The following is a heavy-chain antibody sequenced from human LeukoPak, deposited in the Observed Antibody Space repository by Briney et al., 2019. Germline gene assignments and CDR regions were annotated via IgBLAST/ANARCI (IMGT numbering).Heavy chain of an antibody. J-gene: IGHJ6*02. CDR2: INHSGST. Sequence: SETLSLTCAVYGGSFSGYYWSWIRQPPGKGLEWIGEINHSGSTNYNPSLKSRVTISVDTSKNQFSLKLSSVTAADTAVYYCARRGSWTYYYAMDVWGQGTTVTVSS. V-gene: IGHV4-34*01. CDR1: GGSFSGYY. D-gene: IGHD6-13*01. CDR3: ARRGSWTYYYAMDV.